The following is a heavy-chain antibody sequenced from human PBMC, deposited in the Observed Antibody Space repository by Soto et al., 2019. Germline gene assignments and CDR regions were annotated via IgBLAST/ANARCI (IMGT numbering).Heavy chain of an antibody. CDR3: TKRGYYWYFEI. D-gene: IGHD3-10*01. CDR1: GFTFSTYT. Sequence: EGQLLESGGGLVQPGGSLRLSCAASGFTFSTYTMHWVRQAPGKGLEWVSGVSGGDGSTYYADSLKGRFSISRDNAKNPVDLQINSLADEDTAVYYCTKRGYYWYFEIWGRGTMVTVSS. J-gene: IGHJ2*01. V-gene: IGHV3-23*01. CDR2: VSGGDGST.